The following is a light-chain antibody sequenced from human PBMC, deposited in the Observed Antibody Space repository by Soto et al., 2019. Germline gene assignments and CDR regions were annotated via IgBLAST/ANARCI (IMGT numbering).Light chain of an antibody. CDR1: SSNIGSNY. CDR2: RND. CDR3: AAWDDSRSAVV. Sequence: QSVLTQPPSASGTPGQRVTISCSGSSSNIGSNYVYWYQQLPGSAPKLLIYRNDQRHSGVPDRCSGSKAGTSASLAISGLRSEDEAEYYCAAWDDSRSAVVFGGGTELTVI. V-gene: IGLV1-47*01. J-gene: IGLJ2*01.